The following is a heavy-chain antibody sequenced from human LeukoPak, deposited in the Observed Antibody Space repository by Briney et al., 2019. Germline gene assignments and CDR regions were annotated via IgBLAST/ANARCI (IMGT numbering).Heavy chain of an antibody. J-gene: IGHJ6*02. CDR2: IKHDGSEK. Sequence: GGSLRLSCAASGFTFSSYWMSWVRQAPGKGLEWVANIKHDGSEKYYVDSVKGRFTISRDNAKNSLYLQMNSLRAEDTAVYYCARQKEEEITIFGVVMPYYYYGMDVWGQGTTVTVSS. V-gene: IGHV3-7*03. CDR1: GFTFSSYW. D-gene: IGHD3-3*01. CDR3: ARQKEEEITIFGVVMPYYYYGMDV.